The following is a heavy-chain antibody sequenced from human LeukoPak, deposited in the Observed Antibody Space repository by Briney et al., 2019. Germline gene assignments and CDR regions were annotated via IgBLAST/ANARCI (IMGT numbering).Heavy chain of an antibody. CDR2: IYSGGST. V-gene: IGHV3-53*01. D-gene: IGHD3-3*01. CDR1: GFTVSSNY. J-gene: IGHJ6*02. CDR3: ARDVRFSHNYYYGMDV. Sequence: GGSLRLPCAASGFTVSSNYMSWVRQAPGKGLEWVSVIYSGGSTYYADSVKGRFTISRDNSKNTLYLQMNSLRAEDTAVYYCARDVRFSHNYYYGMDVWGQGTTVTVSS.